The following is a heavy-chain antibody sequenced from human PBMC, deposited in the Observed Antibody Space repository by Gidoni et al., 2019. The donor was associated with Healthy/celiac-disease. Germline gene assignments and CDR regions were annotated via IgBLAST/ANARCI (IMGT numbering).Heavy chain of an antibody. D-gene: IGHD5-18*01. J-gene: IGHJ6*02. V-gene: IGHV1-69*01. Sequence: QVQLVQSGAEVKKPESSVKVSCKASGGTFSSYAISWVRQAPGQGLEWMGGIIPIFGTANYAQKFQGRVTITADESTSTDYMELSSLRSEDTAVYYCARRGGYSYGSRPTDTPTYYYYYYGMDVWGQGTTVTVSS. CDR1: GGTFSSYA. CDR3: ARRGGYSYGSRPTDTPTYYYYYYGMDV. CDR2: IIPIFGTA.